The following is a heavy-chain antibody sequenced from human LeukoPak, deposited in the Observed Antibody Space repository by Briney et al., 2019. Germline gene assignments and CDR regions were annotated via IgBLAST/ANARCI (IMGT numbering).Heavy chain of an antibody. J-gene: IGHJ4*02. V-gene: IGHV1-46*01. CDR3: ARDLSGWGNSIY. CDR1: GYTFINYY. Sequence: GASVKVSCTASGYTFINYYPHWVRQAPGQGLVWMGQINPNTDSTNCARMFQGRVTMTADTSTSTVYMELNSLTSDDTAVYYCARDLSGWGNSIYWGQGTPVTVS. CDR2: INPNTDST. D-gene: IGHD2/OR15-2a*01.